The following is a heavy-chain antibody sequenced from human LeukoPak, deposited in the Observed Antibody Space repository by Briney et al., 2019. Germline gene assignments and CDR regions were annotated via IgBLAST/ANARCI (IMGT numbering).Heavy chain of an antibody. CDR2: IYHSGST. CDR1: GGSFSGYY. CDR3: ASGNTGYDRDSFDI. J-gene: IGHJ3*02. D-gene: IGHD5-12*01. V-gene: IGHV4-34*01. Sequence: PSETLSLTCAVYGGSFSGYYWSWIRQPPGEGLEWVGYIYHSGSTYYNPSLQSRVTISLDRSKNQFSLKLSSMTAADTAVYYCASGNTGYDRDSFDIWGQGTMVTVSS.